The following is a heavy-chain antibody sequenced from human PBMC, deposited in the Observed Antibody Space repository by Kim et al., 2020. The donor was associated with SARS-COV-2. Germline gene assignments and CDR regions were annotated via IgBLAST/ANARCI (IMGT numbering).Heavy chain of an antibody. CDR2: TYYRSRWYT. J-gene: IGHJ5*01. CDR3: VRGMGTWFDY. CDR1: GDTVSSDSAA. Sequence: SPTLSLTCAISGDTVSSDSAAWNWIRQSPSRGLEWLARTYYRSRWYTDYAVSVKSRITINPDTSKNQFSLQLNFVTPEDTAVYYCVRGMGTWFDYWGQGNLVTVSS. V-gene: IGHV6-1*01.